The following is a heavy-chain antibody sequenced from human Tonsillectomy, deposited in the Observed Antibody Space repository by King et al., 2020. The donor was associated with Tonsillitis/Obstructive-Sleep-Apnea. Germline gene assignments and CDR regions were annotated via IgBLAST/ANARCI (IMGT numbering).Heavy chain of an antibody. CDR3: ARETYNDYCDSSGGMDV. CDR2: IYSGGST. D-gene: IGHD3-22*01. Sequence: VQLVESGGGLIQPGGSLRLSCAASGFTVSSNYMSWVRQAPGKGLEWVSVIYSGGSTYYADAVKGRLTISRDNSTNTLYLQMNSLRAEDTAVYYCARETYNDYCDSSGGMDVWGQGTTVTVSS. J-gene: IGHJ6*02. CDR1: GFTVSSNY. V-gene: IGHV3-53*01.